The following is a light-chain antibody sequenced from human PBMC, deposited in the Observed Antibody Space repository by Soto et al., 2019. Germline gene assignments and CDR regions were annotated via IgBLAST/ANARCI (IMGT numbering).Light chain of an antibody. CDR1: QSLLHSNGYNY. J-gene: IGKJ5*01. CDR3: QQSYSTSSIT. Sequence: DSVMTQSPLSLPVTPGEPASISCRSSQSLLHSNGYNYLDWYLQKPGQSPQLLIYLGSNRASGVPDRFSGSGSGTDFTLTISSLQPEDFATYYCQQSYSTSSITFGQGTRLEIK. V-gene: IGKV2-28*01. CDR2: LGS.